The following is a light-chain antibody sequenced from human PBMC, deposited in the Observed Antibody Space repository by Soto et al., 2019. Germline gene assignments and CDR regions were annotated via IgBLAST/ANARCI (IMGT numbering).Light chain of an antibody. J-gene: IGLJ1*01. Sequence: QSVLTQPPSASGSPGQSVTISCTGTSSDVGGYKYVSWYQQHPGKAPKLMISEVSKRPSGVPDRFSGSKSGNTASLTVSGPQAEDEADYYCSSYAGSNNFVFGTGTKVTVL. CDR1: SSDVGGYKY. V-gene: IGLV2-8*01. CDR3: SSYAGSNNFV. CDR2: EVS.